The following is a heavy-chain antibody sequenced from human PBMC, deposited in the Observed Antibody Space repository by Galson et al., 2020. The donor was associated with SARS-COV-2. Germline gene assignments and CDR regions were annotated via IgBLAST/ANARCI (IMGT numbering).Heavy chain of an antibody. Sequence: SETLSLTCTVSGGSISSYYWSWIWQPPGKGLEWIGYIYYSGSTNYNPSLKSRVTISVDTSKNQFSLKLSSVTAADTAVYYCARAEGEYGDYGYYGMDVWGQGTTVTVSS. CDR1: GGSISSYY. J-gene: IGHJ6*02. V-gene: IGHV4-59*01. D-gene: IGHD4-17*01. CDR3: ARAEGEYGDYGYYGMDV. CDR2: IYYSGST.